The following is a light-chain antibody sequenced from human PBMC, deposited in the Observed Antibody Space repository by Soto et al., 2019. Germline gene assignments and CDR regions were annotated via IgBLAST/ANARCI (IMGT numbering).Light chain of an antibody. V-gene: IGLV3-1*01. CDR3: QAWDSSTGV. CDR2: QDR. Sequence: SYELTQPPSVSVSPGQTASITCSGDKLGDKYAFWYQQKPGQSPLLVIYQDRKRPSGIPERFSGSNSGNTATLTISGTQAMDEADYYCQAWDSSTGVFGTGTKVTVL. CDR1: KLGDKY. J-gene: IGLJ1*01.